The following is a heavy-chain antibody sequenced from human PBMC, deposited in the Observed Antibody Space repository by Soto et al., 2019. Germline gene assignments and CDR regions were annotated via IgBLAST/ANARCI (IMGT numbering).Heavy chain of an antibody. V-gene: IGHV4-34*01. CDR1: GGSFSGYY. CDR2: INHSGST. J-gene: IGHJ4*02. Sequence: QVQLQQWGAGLLKPSETLSLTCAVYGGSFSGYYWSWIRQPPGKGLEWIGEINHSGSTNYNPSLKSRVTISVDTSKNQFSLKLSSVTAADTAVYYCARVLAAAVNAWGFDYWGQGTLVTVSS. CDR3: ARVLAAAVNAWGFDY. D-gene: IGHD6-13*01.